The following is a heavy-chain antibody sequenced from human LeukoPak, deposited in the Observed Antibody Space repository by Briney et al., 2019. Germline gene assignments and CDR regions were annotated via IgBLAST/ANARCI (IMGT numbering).Heavy chain of an antibody. V-gene: IGHV3-7*01. J-gene: IGHJ4*02. CDR3: ARGVGFDWYRSGWYVRDY. CDR1: GFTFSSYW. Sequence: PGGSLRLSCAASGFTFSSYWMSWVRQAPGKGLEWVANIKQDGSEKYYVDSVKGRFTISRDNAKNSLYLQMNSLRAEDTAAYYCARGVGFDWYRSGWYVRDYWGQGTLVTVSS. CDR2: IKQDGSEK. D-gene: IGHD6-19*01.